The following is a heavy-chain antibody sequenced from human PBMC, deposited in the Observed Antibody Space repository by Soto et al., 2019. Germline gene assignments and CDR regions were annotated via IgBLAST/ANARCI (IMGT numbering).Heavy chain of an antibody. CDR3: ARESEDLTSNFDY. CDR1: GFTFTRYS. CDR2: ISSTTNYI. V-gene: IGHV3-21*06. J-gene: IGHJ4*02. Sequence: GGSLRLSCAASGFTFTRYSMNWVRQAPGKGLDWVSSISSTTNYIYYGDSMKGRFTISRDNAKNSLYLEMNGLRAEDTAVYYCARESEDLTSNFDYWGQGTLVTVPS.